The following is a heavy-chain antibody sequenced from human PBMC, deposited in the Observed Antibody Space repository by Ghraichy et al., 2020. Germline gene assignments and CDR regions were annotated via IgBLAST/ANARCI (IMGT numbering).Heavy chain of an antibody. CDR1: GFTFSDYY. CDR2: ISSGSSYT. J-gene: IGHJ4*02. V-gene: IGHV3-11*06. CDR3: ARVLSGRPPDC. Sequence: GGSLRLSCAASGFTFSDYYMSWIRQAPGKGLEWVSHISSGSSYTNYADSVKGRFTISRDNAKNSLYLQMNSLRAEDTAVYYCARVLSGRPPDCWGQGTLVTVSS. D-gene: IGHD6-19*01.